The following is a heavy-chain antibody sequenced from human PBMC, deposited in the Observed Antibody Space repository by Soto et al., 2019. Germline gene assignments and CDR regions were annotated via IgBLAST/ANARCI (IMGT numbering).Heavy chain of an antibody. V-gene: IGHV1-69*13. CDR3: ARVVGATNLYYYYGMDV. J-gene: IGHJ6*02. CDR1: GGTFSSYA. CDR2: IIPIFGTA. Sequence: SVKVSCKASGGTFSSYAISWVRQAPGQGLEWMGGIIPIFGTANYAQKFQGGVTITADESTSTAYMELSSLRSEDTAVYYCARVVGATNLYYYYGMDVWGQGTTVTVSS. D-gene: IGHD1-26*01.